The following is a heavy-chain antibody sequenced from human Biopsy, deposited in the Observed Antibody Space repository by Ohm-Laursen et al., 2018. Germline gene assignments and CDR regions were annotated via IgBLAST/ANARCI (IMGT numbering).Heavy chain of an antibody. CDR2: FAPENGKT. V-gene: IGHV1-24*01. CDR1: GYTLNELS. D-gene: IGHD3-9*01. Sequence: ASVKVSCKVSGYTLNELSMHWVRQVPGKGLEWMGGFAPENGKTVYAQNFQARVSLTEDASTDTAYMELSSLRSDDTAVYYCAIDGNEFLTDYLKIDQWGQGTLVTVSS. CDR3: AIDGNEFLTDYLKIDQ. J-gene: IGHJ4*02.